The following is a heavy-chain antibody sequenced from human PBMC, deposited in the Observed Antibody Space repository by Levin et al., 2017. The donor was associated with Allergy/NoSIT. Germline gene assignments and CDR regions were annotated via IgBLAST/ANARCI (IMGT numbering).Heavy chain of an antibody. CDR2: ISSSSGYI. Sequence: LSLTCAASGFTFSSYRMNWVRQAPGKGLEWVSSISSSSGYIYYADSVKGRFTISRDNAKNSLYLQMNSLRAEDTAVYYCARESLGHCTGGSCSFDYWGQGTLVTISS. J-gene: IGHJ4*02. D-gene: IGHD2-15*01. CDR3: ARESLGHCTGGSCSFDY. V-gene: IGHV3-21*01. CDR1: GFTFSSYR.